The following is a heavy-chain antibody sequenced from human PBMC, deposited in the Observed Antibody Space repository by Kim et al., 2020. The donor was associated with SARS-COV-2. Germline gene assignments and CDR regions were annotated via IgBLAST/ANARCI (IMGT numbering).Heavy chain of an antibody. D-gene: IGHD3-10*01. CDR1: GYSFTSYW. CDR3: ARRITMVRGDHNWFDP. CDR2: IYPGDSDT. Sequence: GESLKISCKGSGYSFTSYWIGWVRQMPGKGLEWMGIIYPGDSDTRYSPSFQGQVTISADKSISTAYLQWSSLKASDTAMYYCARRITMVRGDHNWFDPWGQGTLVTVSS. V-gene: IGHV5-51*01. J-gene: IGHJ5*02.